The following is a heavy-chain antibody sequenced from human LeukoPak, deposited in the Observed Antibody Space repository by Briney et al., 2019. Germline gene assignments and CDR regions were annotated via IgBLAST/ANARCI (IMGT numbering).Heavy chain of an antibody. CDR3: ASSDGNWFDP. J-gene: IGHJ5*02. CDR1: GGFISSSSYY. V-gene: IGHV4-39*01. CDR2: IYYSGST. Sequence: SETLSLTCTVSGGFISSSSYYWGWIRQPPGKGLEWIGSIYYSGSTYYNPSLKSRVTISVDTSKNQFSLKLSSVTAADTAVYYCASSDGNWFDPWGQGTLVTVSS.